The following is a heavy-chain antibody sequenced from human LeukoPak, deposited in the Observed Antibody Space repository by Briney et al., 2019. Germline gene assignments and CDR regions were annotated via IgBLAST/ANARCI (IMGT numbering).Heavy chain of an antibody. J-gene: IGHJ4*02. CDR1: GGSISSSGYY. D-gene: IGHD3-22*01. CDR3: ARSLDSSGYYYVGNYYFDY. V-gene: IGHV4-39*01. Sequence: SETLSLTCTISGGSISSSGYYWGWIRQPPGKGLEWIGSIYYSGSTYYNPSLKSRVTISVDTSKNQFSLKLSSVTAADTAVYYCARSLDSSGYYYVGNYYFDYWGQGTLVTVYS. CDR2: IYYSGST.